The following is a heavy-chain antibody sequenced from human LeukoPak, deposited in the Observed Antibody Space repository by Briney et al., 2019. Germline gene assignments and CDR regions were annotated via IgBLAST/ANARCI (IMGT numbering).Heavy chain of an antibody. CDR3: ARVYIVYYGYYFDY. J-gene: IGHJ4*02. V-gene: IGHV3-7*03. CDR1: GFTFSSYW. CDR2: IKQDGSEK. D-gene: IGHD1-26*01. Sequence: PGGSLRLSCAASGFTFSSYWMSWVRQAPGKGLEWVANIKQDGSEKYYVDSVKGRFTISRDNAKNSLYLQMDSLRAEDTAVYYCARVYIVYYGYYFDYWGQGTLVTVSS.